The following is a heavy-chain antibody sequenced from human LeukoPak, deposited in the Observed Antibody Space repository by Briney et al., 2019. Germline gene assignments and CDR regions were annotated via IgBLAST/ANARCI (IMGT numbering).Heavy chain of an antibody. CDR1: GFTVSSNY. CDR2: IYSGGST. D-gene: IGHD2-2*01. V-gene: IGHV3-53*01. J-gene: IGHJ4*02. CDR3: ARDQLYYFDY. Sequence: GGSLRLSCAASGFTVSSNYMSWVRQAPGKGLEWVSVIYSGGSTYYADSVKGRFTISRDNSKNTLYLQMNSLRVEDTAVYYCARDQLYYFDYWGQGTLVTVSS.